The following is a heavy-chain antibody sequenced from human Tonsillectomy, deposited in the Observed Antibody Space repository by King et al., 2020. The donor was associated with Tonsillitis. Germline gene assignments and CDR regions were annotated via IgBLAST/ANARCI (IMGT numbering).Heavy chain of an antibody. D-gene: IGHD4-17*01. J-gene: IGHJ4*02. V-gene: IGHV3-30*02. CDR2: IRYDGSNK. Sequence: VQLVESGGGVVQPGGSLRLSCAASGFTFSNNGLHWVRQAPGKGLEWVAFIRYDGSNKYYIDSVKGRFTISRDNSRNTLYLQMNSLRAEDTAVYYCAQVRSDYGDYGSFDYWGQGTLVTVSS. CDR1: GFTFSNNG. CDR3: AQVRSDYGDYGSFDY.